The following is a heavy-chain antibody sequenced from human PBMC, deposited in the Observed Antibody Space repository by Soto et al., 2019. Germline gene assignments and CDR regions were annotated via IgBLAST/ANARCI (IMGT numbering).Heavy chain of an antibody. D-gene: IGHD2-2*01. V-gene: IGHV3-64D*06. CDR3: VARYWSTTTCYQVDY. Sequence: GRPLRLSFSASGFTLPNSAIHWIRQTPGKGLEYVSAISSNGGSTYYADSVEGRFTISRDNSKNTVFLQMSSLRTEDTAVYYCVARYWSTTTCYQVDYWGQGTLGTVSS. CDR2: ISSNGGST. J-gene: IGHJ4*02. CDR1: GFTLPNSA.